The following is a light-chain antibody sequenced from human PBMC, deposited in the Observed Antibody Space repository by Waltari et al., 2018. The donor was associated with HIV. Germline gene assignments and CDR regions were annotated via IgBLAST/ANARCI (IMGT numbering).Light chain of an antibody. CDR2: GNS. CDR3: QSYDSSLSGSV. Sequence: AVLTQPPSVSGAPGLRVTISCTGSSSNIGAGYDVHWYQQLPGTAPKLLIYGNSNRPSGVPDRFSGSKSGTSASLAIAGLQAEDEAEYYCQSYDSSLSGSVFGGGTKLTVL. J-gene: IGLJ2*01. V-gene: IGLV1-40*01. CDR1: SSNIGAGYD.